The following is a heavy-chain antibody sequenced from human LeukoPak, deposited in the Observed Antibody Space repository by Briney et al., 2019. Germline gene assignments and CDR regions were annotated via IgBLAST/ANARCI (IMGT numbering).Heavy chain of an antibody. J-gene: IGHJ5*02. D-gene: IGHD2-2*01. CDR3: AGEYCSSTSCPNWFDP. V-gene: IGHV3-23*01. CDR2: ISGSGGST. CDR1: GFTFSSYG. Sequence: GGSLRLSCAASGFTFSSYGMSWVRQAPGKGLEWVSAISGSGGSTYYADSVKGRFTISRDNSKNTLYLQMNSLRAEDTAVYYCAGEYCSSTSCPNWFDPWGQGTLVTVSS.